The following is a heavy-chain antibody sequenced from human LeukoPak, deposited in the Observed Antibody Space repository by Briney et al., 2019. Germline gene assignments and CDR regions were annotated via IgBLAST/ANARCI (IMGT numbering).Heavy chain of an antibody. CDR3: ARGSYYYDSSGNAFDI. D-gene: IGHD3-22*01. Sequence: GGSLRLSCAASGFTFSSYSMNWVRQAPGKGLEWVSSISSSSSYIYYADSVKGRFTISRDNAKNSLYPQMNSLRAEDTAVYYCARGSYYYDSSGNAFDIWGQGTMVTVSS. J-gene: IGHJ3*02. CDR2: ISSSSSYI. CDR1: GFTFSSYS. V-gene: IGHV3-21*01.